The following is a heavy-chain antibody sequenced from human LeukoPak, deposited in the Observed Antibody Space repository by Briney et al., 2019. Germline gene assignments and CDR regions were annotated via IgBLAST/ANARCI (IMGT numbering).Heavy chain of an antibody. Sequence: NPGGSLRLSCGASGFTFSSYWMHWVRQAPGKGLVWVSRINIAGSSTIYADSVKGRFTISRDNAKNTLYLQMNSLRAEDTAVYYCDCGGGCSWGQGTLVTVSS. V-gene: IGHV3-74*01. CDR1: GFTFSSYW. J-gene: IGHJ5*02. D-gene: IGHD2-21*02. CDR2: INIAGSST. CDR3: DCGGGCS.